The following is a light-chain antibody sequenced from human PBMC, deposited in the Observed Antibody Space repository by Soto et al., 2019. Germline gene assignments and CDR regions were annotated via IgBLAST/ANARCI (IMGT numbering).Light chain of an antibody. CDR2: DAS. CDR1: QSVSSY. Sequence: EIVLTQSPATLSLSPGERATLSCRASQSVSSYVAWYQQKPGQAPRLLIYDASNRATGIPARFSGSGSGTDFTLTISSLEPEDFAVYYCQQRSNWPFTFGGGTKVDIK. J-gene: IGKJ4*01. V-gene: IGKV3-11*01. CDR3: QQRSNWPFT.